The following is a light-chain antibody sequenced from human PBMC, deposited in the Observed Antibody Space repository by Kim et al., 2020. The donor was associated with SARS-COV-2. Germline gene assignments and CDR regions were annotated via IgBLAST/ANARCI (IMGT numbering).Light chain of an antibody. J-gene: IGKJ2*01. V-gene: IGKV1-33*01. CDR1: QDISNY. Sequence: DIQMTQSPSSLSASVGDRVTITCQACQDISNYLNWYQQKPGKAPKLLIYDASNLETGVPSRFSGSGSGTDFTFTISSLQPEDIATYYCQQYDNLPSYTFGQGTKLEI. CDR2: DAS. CDR3: QQYDNLPSYT.